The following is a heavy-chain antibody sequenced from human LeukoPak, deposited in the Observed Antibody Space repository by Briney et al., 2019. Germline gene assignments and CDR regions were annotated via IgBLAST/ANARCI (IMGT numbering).Heavy chain of an antibody. V-gene: IGHV3-48*01. CDR1: GFTFSSYS. D-gene: IGHD2-2*01. CDR3: AREIGGYCSSTSCLHFDY. Sequence: GGSLRLSCAASGFTFSSYSMNRVRQAPGKGLEWVSYISSSSSTIYYADSVKGRFTISRDNAKNSLYLQMNSLRAEDTAVYYCAREIGGYCSSTSCLHFDYWGQGTLVTVSS. J-gene: IGHJ4*02. CDR2: ISSSSSTI.